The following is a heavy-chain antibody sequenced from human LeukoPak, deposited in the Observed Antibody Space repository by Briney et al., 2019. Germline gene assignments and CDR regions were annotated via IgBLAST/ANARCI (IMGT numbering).Heavy chain of an antibody. J-gene: IGHJ5*02. CDR3: AREGGDKAAYNWFDP. Sequence: GASVKVSCKASGHTFTCYGISWVRQAPGQGLEWMGWVSAYNGNTNCAQKLQGRVTMTTDTSTSTAYMELRSLRSDDTAVYYCAREGGDKAAYNWFDPWGQGTLVTVSS. V-gene: IGHV1-18*01. D-gene: IGHD5-18*01. CDR1: GHTFTCYG. CDR2: VSAYNGNT.